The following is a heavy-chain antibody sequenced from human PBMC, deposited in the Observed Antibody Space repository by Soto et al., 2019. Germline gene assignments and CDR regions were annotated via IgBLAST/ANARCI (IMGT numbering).Heavy chain of an antibody. CDR3: XXXXXXXXXXXFDP. J-gene: IGHJ5*02. CDR2: IAGNGGNT. Sequence: EVQLLESGGGLVEPGESLTLSCAASGFPFSGYAMSWVRQAQGKGLEWVSAIAGNGGNTYYADSVKGRFTISRDNFKXXXXXXXXXXXXXXXXXXXXXXXXXXXXXXXFDPWGQGTLVTVSS. V-gene: IGHV3-23*01. CDR1: GFPFSGYA.